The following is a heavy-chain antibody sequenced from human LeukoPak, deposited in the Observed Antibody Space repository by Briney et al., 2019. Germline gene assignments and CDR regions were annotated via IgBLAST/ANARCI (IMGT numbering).Heavy chain of an antibody. J-gene: IGHJ4*02. CDR2: IIPVFGTA. CDR3: ARDSSRSDY. V-gene: IGHV1-69*05. CDR1: GGTFNTYA. Sequence: GASVKVSCKASGGTFNTYAINWVRQAPGQGLEWMGGIIPVFGTANYAQKLQGRVTMTTDTSTSTAYMELRSLRSDDTAVYYCARDSSRSDYWGQGTLVTVSS.